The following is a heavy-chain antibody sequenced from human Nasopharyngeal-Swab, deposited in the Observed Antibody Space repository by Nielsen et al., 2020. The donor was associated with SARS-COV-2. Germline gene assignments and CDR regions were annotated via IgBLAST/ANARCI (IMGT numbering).Heavy chain of an antibody. D-gene: IGHD6-13*01. V-gene: IGHV3-30*18. Sequence: VRQAPGKGLEWVGVISYDGGSNKYYADSVKGRFTISRDNSKNTLYLQMNSLRAEDTAAYYCAKDEAARFYYYYMDVWGKGTTVTVS. CDR2: ISYDGGSNK. J-gene: IGHJ6*03. CDR3: AKDEAARFYYYYMDV.